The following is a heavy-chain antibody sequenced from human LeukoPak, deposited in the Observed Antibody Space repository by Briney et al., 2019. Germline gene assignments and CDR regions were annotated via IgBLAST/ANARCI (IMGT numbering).Heavy chain of an antibody. CDR3: ARDEDYYDSSGYYYFTGY. D-gene: IGHD3-22*01. CDR2: IYYSGST. Sequence: PSETLSLTCTVSGGSISSYYWSWIRQPPGKGLEWIGYIYYSGSTNYNPSLKSRVTISVDTSKNQFSLKLSSVTAADTAVYYCARDEDYYDSSGYYYFTGYWGQGTLVTVSS. J-gene: IGHJ4*02. V-gene: IGHV4-59*12. CDR1: GGSISSYY.